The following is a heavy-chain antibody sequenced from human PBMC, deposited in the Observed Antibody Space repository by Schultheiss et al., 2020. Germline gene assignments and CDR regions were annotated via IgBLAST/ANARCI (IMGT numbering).Heavy chain of an antibody. J-gene: IGHJ4*02. CDR1: GGSVSSGSYY. Sequence: SQTLSLTCTVSGGSVSSGSYYWSWIRQPPGKGLEWIGYIYYSGSTNYNPSLKSRVTISVDTSKNQFSLKLSSVTAADTAVYYCARGGDFWSGYYTFDYWGQGRLGTVAS. V-gene: IGHV4-61*01. CDR2: IYYSGST. D-gene: IGHD3-3*01. CDR3: ARGGDFWSGYYTFDY.